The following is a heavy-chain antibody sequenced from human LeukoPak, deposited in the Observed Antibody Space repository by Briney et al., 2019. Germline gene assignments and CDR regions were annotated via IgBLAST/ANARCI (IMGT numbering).Heavy chain of an antibody. CDR3: ARAATSHSSGWYFDY. Sequence: GGSLRLSCAASGFTFSSYSMNWVRQAPGKGLEWVSSISSSSSYIYYADSAKGRFTISRDNAKNSLYLQMNSLRAEDTAVYYCARAATSHSSGWYFDYWGQGTLVTVSS. D-gene: IGHD6-19*01. V-gene: IGHV3-21*01. CDR2: ISSSSSYI. CDR1: GFTFSSYS. J-gene: IGHJ4*02.